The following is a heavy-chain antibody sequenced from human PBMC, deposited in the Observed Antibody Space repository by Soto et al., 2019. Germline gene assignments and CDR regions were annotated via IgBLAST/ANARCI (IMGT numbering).Heavy chain of an antibody. CDR1: GGSISTNNW. D-gene: IGHD1-26*01. Sequence: QVQLQESGPGLVKPSGTLSLTCAVSGGSISTNNWWHWVRQSPGKGLEWIGEIHHTGSTNYSPSLKSPVTMSIYESRNQFSLSLRSVTAADAALYYCARDTGAGTYQGFDYGGQGTLVTVSS. V-gene: IGHV4-4*02. CDR3: ARDTGAGTYQGFDY. CDR2: IHHTGST. J-gene: IGHJ4*02.